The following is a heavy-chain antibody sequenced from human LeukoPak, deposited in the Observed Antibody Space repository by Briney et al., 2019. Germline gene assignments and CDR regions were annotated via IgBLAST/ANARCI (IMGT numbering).Heavy chain of an antibody. Sequence: PGGSLRLSCAASGFTVSSNYMSWVRQAPGKGLEWVSVIYSGGSTYYADSVKGRFTISRDNSKNTLYLQMDSLRAEDTAVYYCARQWSSGWYGNWFDPWGQGTLVTVSS. CDR3: ARQWSSGWYGNWFDP. CDR2: IYSGGST. CDR1: GFTVSSNY. D-gene: IGHD6-19*01. V-gene: IGHV3-66*04. J-gene: IGHJ5*02.